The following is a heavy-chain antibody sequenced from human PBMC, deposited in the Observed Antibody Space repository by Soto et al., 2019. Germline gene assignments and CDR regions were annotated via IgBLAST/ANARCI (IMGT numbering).Heavy chain of an antibody. CDR2: ISSDGSTI. CDR1: GFTFSDYY. CDR3: ASGSAGGTGFDY. V-gene: IGHV3-11*01. D-gene: IGHD6-13*01. J-gene: IGHJ4*02. Sequence: QVQLVESGGGLVKPGGSLRLSCAASGFTFSDYYMSWIRQAPETGLEWISYISSDGSTIFYADSVKGRFTISRDNAKNSLYLQMNSLRAEDTAVYYCASGSAGGTGFDYWGQGTLVTVSS.